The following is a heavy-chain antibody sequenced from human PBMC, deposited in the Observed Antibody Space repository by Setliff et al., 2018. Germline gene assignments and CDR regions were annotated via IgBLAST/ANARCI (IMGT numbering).Heavy chain of an antibody. D-gene: IGHD5-18*01. CDR1: GYTFTAYD. Sequence: ASVKVSCKASGYTFTAYDIVWVRQATGQGLEWMGWMNPNSGRTGYPQKFQGRVTMTRNTSISTAYMELSSLRTEDTAVYYCAREGVDTRSSTDYRYYMDVWGKGTTVTVSS. CDR2: MNPNSGRT. CDR3: AREGVDTRSSTDYRYYMDV. J-gene: IGHJ6*03. V-gene: IGHV1-8*02.